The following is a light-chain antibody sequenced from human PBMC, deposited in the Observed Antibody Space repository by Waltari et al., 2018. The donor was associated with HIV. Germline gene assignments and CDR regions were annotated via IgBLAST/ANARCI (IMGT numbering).Light chain of an antibody. V-gene: IGLV1-44*01. CDR1: SSNIGSNT. J-gene: IGLJ2*01. Sequence: QSVLTQPPSASGTPGQRVTISCSGSSSNIGSNTVNWYQQLPGTAPKLLIYNNYQRPSGVPSRFSGSKSGTSASLAISGLQSEDEADYYCAAWDDSLNGVVFGGGTKLTVL. CDR3: AAWDDSLNGVV. CDR2: NNY.